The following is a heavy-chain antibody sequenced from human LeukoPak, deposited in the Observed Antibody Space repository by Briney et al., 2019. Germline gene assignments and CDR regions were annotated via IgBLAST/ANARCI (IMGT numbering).Heavy chain of an antibody. Sequence: GGSLRLSCEVSGFAFSAYWMSWVRQAPGKGLEWVSRITTDGSDSGYADPVKGRFTVSRDNAKNTLYLQMNSLRAEDTAMYYCATSKDGLGDYWGRGTLVTVSS. CDR3: ATSKDGLGDY. J-gene: IGHJ4*02. CDR1: GFAFSAYW. D-gene: IGHD3/OR15-3a*01. CDR2: ITTDGSDS. V-gene: IGHV3-74*01.